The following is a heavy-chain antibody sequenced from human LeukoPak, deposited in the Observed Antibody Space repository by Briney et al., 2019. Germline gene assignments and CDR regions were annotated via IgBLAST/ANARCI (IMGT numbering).Heavy chain of an antibody. Sequence: ASVKVSCKASGYTFTGYYMHWVRQAPGQGLEWMGWINPNSGNTGYAQKFQGRVTMTRNTSISTAYMELSSLRSEDTAVYYCARVDSSSWKINWFDPWGQGTLVTVSS. V-gene: IGHV1-8*02. CDR2: INPNSGNT. CDR1: GYTFTGYY. CDR3: ARVDSSSWKINWFDP. D-gene: IGHD6-13*01. J-gene: IGHJ5*02.